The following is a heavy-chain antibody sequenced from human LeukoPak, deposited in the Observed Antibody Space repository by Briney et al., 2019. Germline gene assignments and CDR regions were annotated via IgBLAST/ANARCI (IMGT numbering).Heavy chain of an antibody. V-gene: IGHV1-18*04. Sequence: ASVKVSCKASGYTFTNYGLTWVRQAPGQGLEWMGWISPYNGNTDYAPRLQGRVTMTTDTPSSTAYMELRSLRSDDTAVYYCATHKANWFDPWGQGTLVTVPS. CDR3: ATHKANWFDP. CDR2: ISPYNGNT. J-gene: IGHJ5*02. CDR1: GYTFTNYG.